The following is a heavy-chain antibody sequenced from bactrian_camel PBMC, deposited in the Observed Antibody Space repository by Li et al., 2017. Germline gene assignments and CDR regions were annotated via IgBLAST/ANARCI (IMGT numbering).Heavy chain of an antibody. CDR2: IGFSGQT. J-gene: IGHJ4*01. CDR3: ATHTGRRASCNVLSVYEDGS. D-gene: IGHD6*01. V-gene: IGHV3S55*01. CDR1: AYTGSRQC. Sequence: HVQLVESGGGSVQAGGSLRLSCAVSAYTGSRQCIGWFRQAPGKEREGVAAIGFSGQTYYDDSVKGRFTISQDNASRTRHTVYLQVDRLTPEDTAMYYCATHTGRRASCNVLSVYEDGSWGQGTQVTVS.